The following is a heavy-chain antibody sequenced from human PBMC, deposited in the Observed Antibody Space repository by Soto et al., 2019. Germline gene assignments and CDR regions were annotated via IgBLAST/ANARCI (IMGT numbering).Heavy chain of an antibody. CDR3: VKVSTFYDILTGYYSTNFFDP. D-gene: IGHD3-9*01. Sequence: EVQLVESGGALVQPGRSLRLSCAASGFTFDDYAMHWVRQAPGKGLEWVSGVSWNSDTIGYADSVKGRFSISRDNAKNALYLQMNSLRPEDTAVYYCVKVSTFYDILTGYYSTNFFDPWGQGTLVTVSS. J-gene: IGHJ5*02. CDR1: GFTFDDYA. CDR2: VSWNSDTI. V-gene: IGHV3-9*01.